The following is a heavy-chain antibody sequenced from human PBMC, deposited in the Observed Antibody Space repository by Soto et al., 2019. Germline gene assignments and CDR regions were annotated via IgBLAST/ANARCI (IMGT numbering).Heavy chain of an antibody. J-gene: IGHJ5*02. CDR1: GFTFSTYT. D-gene: IGHD2-2*01. V-gene: IGHV3-23*01. CDR3: AKAPQPDGRCPFDP. Sequence: PGGSLRLSCAASGFTFSTYTMSWVRQAPGEGLEWVSGIIQSGETFYADSVKGRFTISRDNSNNMLYLQIHSLRADDTAVYYCAKAPQPDGRCPFDPWAQEPLVTVSS. CDR2: IIQSGET.